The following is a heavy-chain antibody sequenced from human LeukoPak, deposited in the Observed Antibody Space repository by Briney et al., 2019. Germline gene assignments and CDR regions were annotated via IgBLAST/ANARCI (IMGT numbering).Heavy chain of an antibody. CDR2: INHSGGST. J-gene: IGHJ4*02. CDR1: GYTFTDYY. CDR3: ARDQTYYYDSRGYMAYYFDY. D-gene: IGHD3-22*01. Sequence: ASVKVSCKASGYTFTDYYMHWVRQAPGQGLEWMGIINHSGGSTSYAQKFQGRVTMTRDTSASTVYMELSSLRSEDTAVYYCARDQTYYYDSRGYMAYYFDYWGQGTLVTVSS. V-gene: IGHV1-46*01.